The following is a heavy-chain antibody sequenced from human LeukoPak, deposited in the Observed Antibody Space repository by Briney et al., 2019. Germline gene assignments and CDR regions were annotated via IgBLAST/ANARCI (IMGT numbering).Heavy chain of an antibody. J-gene: IGHJ6*03. CDR2: LHYSGST. Sequence: SETLSLTCTVSGGSISNSYYYWGWIRQPPGKGLEWIASLHYSGSTYYNPSLKSRVTISVDTSKNQFSLKLSSVTAADTAVYYCARHPNYYYYYMDVWGKGTTVTISS. V-gene: IGHV4-39*01. CDR1: GGSISNSYYY. CDR3: ARHPNYYYYYMDV.